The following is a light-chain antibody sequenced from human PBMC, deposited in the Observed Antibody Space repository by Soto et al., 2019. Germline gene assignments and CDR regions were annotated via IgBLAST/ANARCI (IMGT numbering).Light chain of an antibody. V-gene: IGKV3-20*01. Sequence: EILLTQSPDTLSLSPGDRATLSCRASRALANTYLVWYQQRPGQAPRLLFYGASTRASGVPERFSGSGSGTDFTLTISRLEPEDFAVYFCQQYTGPPTTFGQGTRLEIK. J-gene: IGKJ5*01. CDR1: RALANTY. CDR2: GAS. CDR3: QQYTGPPTT.